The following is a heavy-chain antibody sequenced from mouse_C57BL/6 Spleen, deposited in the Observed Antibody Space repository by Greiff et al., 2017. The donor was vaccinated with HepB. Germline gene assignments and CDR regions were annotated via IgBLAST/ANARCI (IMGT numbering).Heavy chain of an antibody. J-gene: IGHJ1*03. D-gene: IGHD1-1*01. V-gene: IGHV1-82*01. CDR2: IYPGDGDT. CDR3: ARSSHWYFDV. Sequence: QVHVKQSGPELVKPGASVKISCKASGYAFSSSWMNWVKQRPGKGLEWIGRIYPGDGDTNYNGKFKGKATLTADKSSSTAYMQLSSLTSEDSAVYFCARSSHWYFDVWGTGTTVTVSS. CDR1: GYAFSSSW.